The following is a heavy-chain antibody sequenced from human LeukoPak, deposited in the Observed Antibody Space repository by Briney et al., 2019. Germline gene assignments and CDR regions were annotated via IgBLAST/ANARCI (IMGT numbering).Heavy chain of an antibody. CDR1: GFNFNSYA. J-gene: IGHJ3*02. CDR2: ISYDGSNK. Sequence: GRSLRLSCAASGFNFNSYAVHWVRQAPGKGLEWVAFISYDGSNKYYADSVKGRFTISRDTSKTTLYLQVNSLRTEDTALYYCATELRILSWGVDAFDIWGQGTMVTVSS. CDR3: ATELRILSWGVDAFDI. D-gene: IGHD3-16*01. V-gene: IGHV3-30*04.